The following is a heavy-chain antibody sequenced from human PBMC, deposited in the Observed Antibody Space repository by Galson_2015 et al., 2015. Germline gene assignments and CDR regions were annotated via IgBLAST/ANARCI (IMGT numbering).Heavy chain of an antibody. V-gene: IGHV4-34*01. CDR3: ARALKSLDKKYYYYSYYMDV. D-gene: IGHD3-9*01. CDR1: GGSFSGYL. CDR2: INHGGGT. J-gene: IGHJ6*03. Sequence: SEPLSLTCAVYGGSFSGYLWTWIRQPPGQGLEWVGEINHGGGTNYNSSLKSRVTISVDTSKNQFSLRLRSVTAADTAVYYCARALKSLDKKYYYYSYYMDVWGQGTTVTVSS.